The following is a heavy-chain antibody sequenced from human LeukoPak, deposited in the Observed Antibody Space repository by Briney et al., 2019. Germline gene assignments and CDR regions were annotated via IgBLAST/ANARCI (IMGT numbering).Heavy chain of an antibody. Sequence: GGSLRLSCAASGFTFSSYGMHWLRQAPGKGLKWLAVIWYDGSNKYYADSVKGRFTISRDNSKNTLYLQMNSLRAEDTAVYYCARAQYYGSGSYYWYFDLWGRGTLVTVSS. CDR2: IWYDGSNK. J-gene: IGHJ2*01. V-gene: IGHV3-33*01. CDR1: GFTFSSYG. CDR3: ARAQYYGSGSYYWYFDL. D-gene: IGHD3-10*01.